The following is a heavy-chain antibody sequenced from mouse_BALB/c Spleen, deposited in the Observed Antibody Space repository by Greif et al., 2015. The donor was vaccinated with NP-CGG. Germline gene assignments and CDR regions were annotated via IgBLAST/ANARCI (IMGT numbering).Heavy chain of an antibody. CDR3: ARRDGNYYFDY. D-gene: IGHD2-1*01. V-gene: IGHV1-7*01. CDR1: GCTFTSYW. Sequence: QVQLQRPGAELAKPGASVKMSCKASGCTFTSYWMHWVKQRPGQGLEWIGYINPSTGYTEYNQKFKDKATLTADKSSSTAYMQLSSLTSEDSAVYYCARRDGNYYFDYWGQGTTLTVSS. J-gene: IGHJ2*01. CDR2: INPSTGYT.